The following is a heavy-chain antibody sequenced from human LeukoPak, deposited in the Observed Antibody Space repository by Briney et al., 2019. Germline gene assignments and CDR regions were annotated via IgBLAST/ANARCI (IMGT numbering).Heavy chain of an antibody. Sequence: GGSLRLSCAASGFTFSTYSLTWVRQAPGKGLEWVSAISSGGDITYYAGSVKGRFTISRDNSKNTLYLQMNNLRAGDTAAYYCAKGKIPNIMGGNGIDVWGQGTTVTVSS. D-gene: IGHD5-12*01. CDR3: AKGKIPNIMGGNGIDV. V-gene: IGHV3-23*01. J-gene: IGHJ6*02. CDR1: GFTFSTYS. CDR2: ISSGGDIT.